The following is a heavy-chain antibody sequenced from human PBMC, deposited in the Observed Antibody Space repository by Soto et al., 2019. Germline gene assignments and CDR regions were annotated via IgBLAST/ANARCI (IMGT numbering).Heavy chain of an antibody. CDR3: AKNHSYCSGGSCYWGFDY. CDR2: ISYDGSNK. CDR1: GFTFSSYG. Sequence: QVQLVESGGGVVQPGRSLRLSCAASGFTFSSYGMHWVRQAPGKGLEWVALISYDGSNKYYADSVKGRFTISRDNSENTLYLQMNSLRAEDTAVYNCAKNHSYCSGGSCYWGFDYWGQGTLVTVSS. D-gene: IGHD2-15*01. V-gene: IGHV3-30*18. J-gene: IGHJ4*02.